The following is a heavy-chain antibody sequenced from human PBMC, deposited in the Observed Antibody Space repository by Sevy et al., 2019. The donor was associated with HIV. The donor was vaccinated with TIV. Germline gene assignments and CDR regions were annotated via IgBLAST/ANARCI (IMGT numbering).Heavy chain of an antibody. Sequence: GGSLRLSCAASGFTFSNYAMSWVRQAPGKGLEWVSSISRSGGSIHYADSLKGRFTISRDNSKNTLYLQMNSLRAEETAVYYCAKVDVVVPVADYGLDVWGQGTTVTVSS. J-gene: IGHJ6*02. D-gene: IGHD2-2*01. V-gene: IGHV3-23*01. CDR2: ISRSGGSI. CDR3: AKVDVVVPVADYGLDV. CDR1: GFTFSNYA.